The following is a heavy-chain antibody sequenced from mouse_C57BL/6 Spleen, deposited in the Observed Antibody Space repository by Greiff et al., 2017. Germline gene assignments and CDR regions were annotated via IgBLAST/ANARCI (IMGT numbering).Heavy chain of an antibody. Sequence: EVQLQQSGPELVKPGASVKMSCKASGYTFTDYNMHWVKQSHGKSLEWIGYINPNNGGTSYNQKFKGKATLTVNKSSSTAYMELRSLSSEDSAVYYCARGELRLPNYFDYWGQGTTLTVSS. CDR2: INPNNGGT. CDR1: GYTFTDYN. V-gene: IGHV1-22*01. D-gene: IGHD3-2*02. J-gene: IGHJ2*01. CDR3: ARGELRLPNYFDY.